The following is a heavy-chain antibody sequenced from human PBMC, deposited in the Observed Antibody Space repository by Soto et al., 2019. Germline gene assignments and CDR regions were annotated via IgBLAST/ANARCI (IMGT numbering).Heavy chain of an antibody. V-gene: IGHV6-1*01. CDR1: GDSVSSNSAA. D-gene: IGHD6-19*01. J-gene: IGHJ6*02. CDR3: ARDQNEWLVPYYYYYYGMDV. Sequence: PSQTLSLTCAISGDSVSSNSAAWNWIRQSPSRGLEWLGRTYYRSKWYNDYAVSVKSRITINPDTSKNQFSLQLNSVTPEDTAVYYCARDQNEWLVPYYYYYYGMDVWGQGTTVTVSS. CDR2: TYYRSKWYN.